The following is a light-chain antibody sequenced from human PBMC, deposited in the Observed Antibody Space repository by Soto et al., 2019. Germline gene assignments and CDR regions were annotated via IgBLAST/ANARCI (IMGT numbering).Light chain of an antibody. V-gene: IGKV3-15*01. J-gene: IGKJ1*01. CDR1: QSVSND. CDR3: QQYSNWPQT. CDR2: GAS. Sequence: DIAMTQSPAILSLSPGERATLSCRASQSVSNDLAWYQQKPGQAPRLLIYGASSRATGIPARFSGSESGTEFTLTISSLQSEDFAVYFCQQYSNWPQTFGQGTKVEI.